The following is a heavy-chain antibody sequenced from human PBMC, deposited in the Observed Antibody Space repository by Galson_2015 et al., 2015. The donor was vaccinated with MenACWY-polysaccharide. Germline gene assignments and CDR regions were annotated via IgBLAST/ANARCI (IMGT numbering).Heavy chain of an antibody. V-gene: IGHV3-7*01. D-gene: IGHD5-24*01. CDR3: ANWRRLPH. CDR2: IKPDGSEK. J-gene: IGHJ4*02. CDR1: GLTFSSSW. Sequence: SLRLSCAASGLTFSSSWMNWVRQAPGKGLEWVASIKPDGSEKYYVDSVKGRFSISRDNAKNSLYLQMNSLRAEDTAVYYCANWRRLPHWGQGTLVTVSS.